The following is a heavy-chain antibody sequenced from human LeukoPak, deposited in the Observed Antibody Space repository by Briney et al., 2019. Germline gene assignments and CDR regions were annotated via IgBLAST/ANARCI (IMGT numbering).Heavy chain of an antibody. D-gene: IGHD6-13*01. V-gene: IGHV1-8*01. CDR1: GYTFTSYD. J-gene: IGHJ6*02. Sequence: ASVKVSCKASGYTFTSYDINWVRQATGQGLEWMGWMNPNSGNTGYAQKFQGRVTMTWNTSISTAYMELSSLRTEDTAVYYCARYELAAGGNYYGMDVWGQGTTVTVSS. CDR2: MNPNSGNT. CDR3: ARYELAAGGNYYGMDV.